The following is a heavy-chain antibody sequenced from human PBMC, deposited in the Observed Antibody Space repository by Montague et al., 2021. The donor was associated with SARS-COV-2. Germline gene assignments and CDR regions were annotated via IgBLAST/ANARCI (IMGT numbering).Heavy chain of an antibody. Sequence: SETLSLTCAVSGDSISSRSWWSWVRPSPGKGLEWIADVYHTGSTNYNASLASRVSLSVDTSKNQLSLNLSSVTAADTAVYYCARDRGFGEDWFDPWGQGTLVTVSS. V-gene: IGHV4-4*02. CDR1: GDSISSRSW. J-gene: IGHJ5*02. D-gene: IGHD3-10*01. CDR3: ARDRGFGEDWFDP. CDR2: VYHTGST.